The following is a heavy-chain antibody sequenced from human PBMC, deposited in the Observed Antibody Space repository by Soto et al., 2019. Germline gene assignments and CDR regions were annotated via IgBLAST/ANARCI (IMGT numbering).Heavy chain of an antibody. Sequence: QVQLQQWGAGLLQPSETLSLTCAVYGGSFSGYSWSWIRPPQGKGLEWIAEINHSGSTNYSPSLNGRVTISVDASMKQFSLNLRSVTAADTAVYYCARDGTRLLEWFMPGEYYGMDVWGQGTTVTVS. CDR2: INHSGST. CDR1: GGSFSGYS. V-gene: IGHV4-34*01. D-gene: IGHD3-3*01. J-gene: IGHJ6*02. CDR3: ARDGTRLLEWFMPGEYYGMDV.